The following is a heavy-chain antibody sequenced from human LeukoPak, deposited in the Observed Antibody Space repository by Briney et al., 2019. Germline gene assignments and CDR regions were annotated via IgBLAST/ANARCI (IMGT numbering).Heavy chain of an antibody. J-gene: IGHJ6*02. CDR1: GGSVSGYF. CDR2: IHYTGTT. Sequence: SETLSLTCTVSGGSVSGYFWSWIRQPPGKGLEWVAYIHYTGTTNYNHSLKSPVIISVDTSKNPLSLKLSSVTAADTAVYYCARHNQVTVTTSSYSYPTDVWGQGTTVSVSS. CDR3: ARHNQVTVTTSSYSYPTDV. D-gene: IGHD4-11*01. V-gene: IGHV4-59*08.